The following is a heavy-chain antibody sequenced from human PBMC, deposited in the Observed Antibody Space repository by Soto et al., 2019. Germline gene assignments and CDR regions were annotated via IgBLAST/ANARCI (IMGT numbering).Heavy chain of an antibody. J-gene: IGHJ4*02. CDR2: IIPIFGTA. CDR3: ARDGPATAMLYYFDY. V-gene: IGHV1-69*13. Sequence: ASVKFSCTASGGTFSSYAISWVRQAPGQGLEWMGGIIPIFGTANYAQKSQGRATITADESTSTAYMELSSLRSEDTAVYYCARDGPATAMLYYFDYWGQGTLVTVSS. D-gene: IGHD2-2*01. CDR1: GGTFSSYA.